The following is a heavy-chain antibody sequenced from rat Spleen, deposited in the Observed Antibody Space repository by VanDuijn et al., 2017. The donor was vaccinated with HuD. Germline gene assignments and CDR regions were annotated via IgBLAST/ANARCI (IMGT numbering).Heavy chain of an antibody. CDR2: ISYGDSSGHSGT. J-gene: IGHJ3*01. V-gene: IGHV5-7*01. D-gene: IGHD1-9*01. CDR3: ARRHYGYTDYFDY. Sequence: EVQLVESDGGLVQPGRSLKLSCAASGFTFSDHYMAWVRQALTKGLEWVASISYGDSSGHSGTYYRDSVRGRFTISRDDAKSTLSLQMDSLRSEDTATYYCARRHYGYTDYFDYWGQGTLVTVSS. CDR1: GFTFSDHY.